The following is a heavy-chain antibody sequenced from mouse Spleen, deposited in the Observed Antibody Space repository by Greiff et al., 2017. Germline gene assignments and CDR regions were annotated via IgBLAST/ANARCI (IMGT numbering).Heavy chain of an antibody. Sequence: EVQGVESGAELVKPGASVKLSCTASGFNIKDYYMHWVKQRPEQGLEWIGRIDPEDGETKYASKFQGKATITADTSSNTAYLQLSSLTSEDTAVYYCARKWVPYAMDYWGQGTSVTVSS. CDR3: ARKWVPYAMDY. D-gene: IGHD2-14*01. V-gene: IGHV14-2*01. CDR2: IDPEDGET. J-gene: IGHJ4*01. CDR1: GFNIKDYY.